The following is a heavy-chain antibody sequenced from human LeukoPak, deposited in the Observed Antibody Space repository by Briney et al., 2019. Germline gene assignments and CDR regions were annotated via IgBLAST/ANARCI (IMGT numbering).Heavy chain of an antibody. V-gene: IGHV4-34*01. CDR1: GGSFSGYY. CDR2: INHSGST. CDR3: ARDQGYSSGWYVPGIDY. Sequence: SETLSLTCAVYGGSFSGYYWSWIRQPPGKGLEWIGEINHSGSTNYNPSLKSRVTISVDTSKNQFSLKLSSVTAADTAVYYCARDQGYSSGWYVPGIDYWGQGTLVTVSS. J-gene: IGHJ4*02. D-gene: IGHD6-19*01.